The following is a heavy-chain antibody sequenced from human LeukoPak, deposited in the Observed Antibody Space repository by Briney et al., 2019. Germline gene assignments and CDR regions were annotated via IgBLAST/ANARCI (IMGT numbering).Heavy chain of an antibody. J-gene: IGHJ4*02. Sequence: GESLKISCKASGYIFSNYWIGWVRQMPGKGLEWMGIIFPGDSDTKSSPSLQGQVTISADKSINTAYLQWSSLKASDTAMYYCARHRFEDTALAMIDYWGQGTLVTVSS. CDR3: ARHRFEDTALAMIDY. CDR2: IFPGDSDT. CDR1: GYIFSNYW. D-gene: IGHD5-18*01. V-gene: IGHV5-51*01.